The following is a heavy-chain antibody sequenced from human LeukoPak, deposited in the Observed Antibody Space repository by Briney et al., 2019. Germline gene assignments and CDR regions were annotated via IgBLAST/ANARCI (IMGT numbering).Heavy chain of an antibody. CDR1: GGSISSYY. J-gene: IGHJ4*02. D-gene: IGHD3-22*01. CDR2: IYYSGST. V-gene: IGHV4-59*01. Sequence: PSETLSLTCTVSGGSISSYYWSWIRQPPGEGLGWIGYIYYSGSTNYNPSLKSRVTISVDTSKNQFSLKLSSVTAADTAVYYCVRGVPYYYDSSGYYRYYFDYWGQGTLVTVSS. CDR3: VRGVPYYYDSSGYYRYYFDY.